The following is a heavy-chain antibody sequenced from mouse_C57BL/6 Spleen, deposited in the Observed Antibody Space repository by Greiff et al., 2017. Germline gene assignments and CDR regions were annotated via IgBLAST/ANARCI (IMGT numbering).Heavy chain of an antibody. V-gene: IGHV3-6*01. CDR2: ISYDGSN. CDR3: ARGDGSSPFAY. CDR1: GYSITSGYY. Sequence: ESGPGLVKPSQSLSLTCSVTGYSITSGYYWNWIRQFPGNKLEWMGYISYDGSNNYNPSLNNRISITRDTSKNQFFLMLNSVTTEDTATYYCARGDGSSPFAYWGQGTLVTVSA. D-gene: IGHD1-1*01. J-gene: IGHJ3*01.